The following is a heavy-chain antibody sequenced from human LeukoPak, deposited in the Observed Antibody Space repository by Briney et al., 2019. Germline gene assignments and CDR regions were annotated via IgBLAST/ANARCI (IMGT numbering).Heavy chain of an antibody. CDR3: AREGQTGGYYGSGSYNY. D-gene: IGHD3-10*01. CDR1: GGTFSSYA. V-gene: IGHV1-2*02. CDR2: INPNSGGT. J-gene: IGHJ4*02. Sequence: GASVKVSCKASGGTFSSYAISWVRRAPGQGLEWMGWINPNSGGTNYAQKFQGRVTMTRDTSISTAYMELSRLRSDDTAVYYCAREGQTGGYYGSGSYNYWGQGTLVTVSS.